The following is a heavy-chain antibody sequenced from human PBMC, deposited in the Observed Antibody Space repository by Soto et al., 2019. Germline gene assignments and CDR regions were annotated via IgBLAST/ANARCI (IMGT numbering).Heavy chain of an antibody. CDR1: GFTFTTYD. CDR3: ARADNSGWGNGYYDMDV. Sequence: QVQLVQSGAEVKKPGASVKVSCKASGFTFTTYDIDWVRQASGQGLEWMGWMNPNSGNSGYAQKFQGRITMTRDTSISTVYMELSSLRAEDTAGYYCARADNSGWGNGYYDMDVWGQGTTVTVSS. D-gene: IGHD6-19*01. V-gene: IGHV1-8*01. CDR2: MNPNSGNS. J-gene: IGHJ6*02.